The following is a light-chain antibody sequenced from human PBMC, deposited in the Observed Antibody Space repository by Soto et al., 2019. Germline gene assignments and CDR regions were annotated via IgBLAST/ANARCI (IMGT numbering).Light chain of an antibody. CDR1: QSVTSSY. V-gene: IGKV3D-20*02. Sequence: EIVMTQSPATLSVSPGERATLSCRASQSVTSSYLAWYQQKPGQAPRLLIYDASNRATGIPARFSGTGSGTDFTLTINNLEPEDFAVYYCQVRTNWSIAFGRGTKVDIK. CDR2: DAS. CDR3: QVRTNWSIA. J-gene: IGKJ1*01.